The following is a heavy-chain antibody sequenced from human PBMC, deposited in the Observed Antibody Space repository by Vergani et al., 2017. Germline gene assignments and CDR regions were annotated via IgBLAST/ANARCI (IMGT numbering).Heavy chain of an antibody. J-gene: IGHJ6*02. V-gene: IGHV1-69*13. CDR3: ARDIAVAGTYYYGMDV. D-gene: IGHD6-19*01. CDR2: IIPIFGTA. CDR1: GGTFSSYA. Sequence: QVQLVQSGAEVKKPGSSVKVSCQASGGTFSSYAISWVRQAPGQGLEWMGRIIPIFGTANYAQKFQGRVTITADESTSTAYMELSSLRSEDTAVYYCARDIAVAGTYYYGMDVWGQGTTVTVSS.